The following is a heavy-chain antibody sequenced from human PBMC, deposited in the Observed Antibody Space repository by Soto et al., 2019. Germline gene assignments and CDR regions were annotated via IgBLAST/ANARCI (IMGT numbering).Heavy chain of an antibody. Sequence: GGSLRLSCAASGFTFSDHAMSWVRQAPGEGLEWVSTISRAGDSAYFAVSVKGRFTISRDNAKNSLFLQMDSLRAEDSAVYYCASATVVAATFDFWGQGTLVTVSS. V-gene: IGHV3-23*01. D-gene: IGHD2-15*01. CDR1: GFTFSDHA. CDR2: ISRAGDSA. CDR3: ASATVVAATFDF. J-gene: IGHJ4*02.